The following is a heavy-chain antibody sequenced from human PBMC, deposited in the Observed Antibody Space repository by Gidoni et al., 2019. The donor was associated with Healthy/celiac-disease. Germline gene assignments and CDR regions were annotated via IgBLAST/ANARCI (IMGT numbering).Heavy chain of an antibody. J-gene: IGHJ4*02. CDR2: IRGSGGST. V-gene: IGHV3-23*01. D-gene: IGHD3-3*01. CDR1: GFTFSRYA. CDR3: AKGGTFGVVTLPGDY. Sequence: EVQLLESGGGLVQPGGSLRLSCAASGFTFSRYAMGWVRQAPGKGLEWVSAIRGSGGSTYYADSVKGRFTISRDNSKNTLYLQMNSLRAEDTAVYYCAKGGTFGVVTLPGDYWGQGTLVTVSS.